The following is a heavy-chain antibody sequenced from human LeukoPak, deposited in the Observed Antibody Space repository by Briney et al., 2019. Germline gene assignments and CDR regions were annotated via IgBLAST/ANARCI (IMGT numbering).Heavy chain of an antibody. Sequence: GGSLRLSCTASGFTFSNYAMTWVRQAPGKGLEWVSGISGSGDSTYYADSVKGRFTISRDNSKNTLYLQMNSLRAEDTAVYSCTRTRGCSSTSCYADYWGQGTLVTVSS. CDR2: ISGSGDST. CDR3: TRTRGCSSTSCYADY. J-gene: IGHJ4*02. CDR1: GFTFSNYA. D-gene: IGHD2-2*01. V-gene: IGHV3-23*01.